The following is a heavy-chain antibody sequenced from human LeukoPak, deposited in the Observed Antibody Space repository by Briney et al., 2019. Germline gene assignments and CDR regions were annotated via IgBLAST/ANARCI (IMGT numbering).Heavy chain of an antibody. CDR2: ISGSGGST. V-gene: IGHV3-23*01. Sequence: PGGSLRLSCAAFGFTFSSYAMSWVRQAPGKGLEWVSAISGSGGSTYYADPVKGRFTISRDKSKNTLYLQMNSLRAEDTAVYYCAKDQYSSGWSEGYFDYWGQGTLVTVSS. D-gene: IGHD6-19*01. CDR3: AKDQYSSGWSEGYFDY. J-gene: IGHJ4*02. CDR1: GFTFSSYA.